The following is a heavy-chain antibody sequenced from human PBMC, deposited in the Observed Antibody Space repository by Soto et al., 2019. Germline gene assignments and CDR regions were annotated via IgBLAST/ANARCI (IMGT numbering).Heavy chain of an antibody. J-gene: IGHJ4*02. Sequence: PSETLSLTCTVSGGSVSSGSYYWSWIRQPPGKGLEWIGYIYYSGSTNYNPSLKSRVTISVDTSKNQFSLKLSSVTAADTAVYYCARTVRGTTIGWGQGTLVTVSS. V-gene: IGHV4-61*01. CDR1: GGSVSSGSYY. CDR2: IYYSGST. CDR3: ARTVRGTTIG. D-gene: IGHD3-22*01.